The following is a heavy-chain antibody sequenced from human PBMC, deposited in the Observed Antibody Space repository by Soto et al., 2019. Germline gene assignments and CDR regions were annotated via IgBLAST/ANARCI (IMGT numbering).Heavy chain of an antibody. J-gene: IGHJ6*02. CDR1: GFTFSRHW. D-gene: IGHD3-3*01. CDR3: AKIFGVVIIQNYYYGMDV. Sequence: GGSLRLSCAVSGFTFSRHWMHWVRQVPGKGLVWVSRINPEETTINYADSVKGRFTISRDNSKNTLYLQMNSLRAEDTAVYYCAKIFGVVIIQNYYYGMDVWGQGTTVTVSS. CDR2: INPEETTI. V-gene: IGHV3-74*01.